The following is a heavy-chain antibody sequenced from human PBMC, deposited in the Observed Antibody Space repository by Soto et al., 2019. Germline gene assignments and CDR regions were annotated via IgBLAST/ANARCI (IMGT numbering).Heavy chain of an antibody. D-gene: IGHD3-3*01. J-gene: IGHJ6*02. CDR3: ARGDGYNFWLTYYYYGMDV. V-gene: IGHV3-11*01. Sequence: PGGSLRLSCAASGFTFSDYYMSWIRQAPGKGLEWVSYISSSGSTIYYADSVKGRFTISRDNAKNSLYLQMNSLRAEDTAVYYCARGDGYNFWLTYYYYGMDVWGQGTTVTVSS. CDR2: ISSSGSTI. CDR1: GFTFSDYY.